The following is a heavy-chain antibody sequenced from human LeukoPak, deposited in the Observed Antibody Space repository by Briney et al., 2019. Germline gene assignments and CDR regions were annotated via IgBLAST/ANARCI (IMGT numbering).Heavy chain of an antibody. V-gene: IGHV3-33*01. D-gene: IGHD6-6*01. Sequence: GGSLILSCAASGFTFSSCGMHWVRQAPGKGLEWVAVIWYDGSNKYYADSVKGRFTISRDNSKNTLYLQMNSLRAGDTAVYYCARDVKEQVVSWYYYYGLDVWGQGTTVTVSS. CDR3: ARDVKEQVVSWYYYYGLDV. CDR1: GFTFSSCG. J-gene: IGHJ6*02. CDR2: IWYDGSNK.